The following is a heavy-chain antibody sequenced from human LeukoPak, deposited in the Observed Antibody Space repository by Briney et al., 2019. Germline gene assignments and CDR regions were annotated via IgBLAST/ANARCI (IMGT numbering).Heavy chain of an antibody. CDR2: ISGSGGST. Sequence: EGSLRLSCAASGFTFSNYAMSWVRQAPGKGLECVSAISGSGGSTYYADSGKGRFTISRDNSKNTLFLQMNSLRAEDTAIYYCAKGRGYGNPDAFDIWGQGTMVTVPS. CDR3: AKGRGYGNPDAFDI. V-gene: IGHV3-23*01. J-gene: IGHJ3*02. CDR1: GFTFSNYA. D-gene: IGHD5-18*01.